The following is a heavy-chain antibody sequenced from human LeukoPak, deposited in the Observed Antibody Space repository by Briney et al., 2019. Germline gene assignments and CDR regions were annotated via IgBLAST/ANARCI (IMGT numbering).Heavy chain of an antibody. CDR2: IQQDGSEK. J-gene: IGHJ5*02. V-gene: IGHV3-7*01. Sequence: GGSLRLSCAASGFTFSSYWMTWVRQAPGKGLEWVANIQQDGSEKYYVDSVKGRFSISRDNAKNSLYLQMSSLRAGDTAVYFCARVNYHLLVGWFDPWGQGTLVTVSS. CDR1: GFTFSSYW. D-gene: IGHD1-26*01. CDR3: ARVNYHLLVGWFDP.